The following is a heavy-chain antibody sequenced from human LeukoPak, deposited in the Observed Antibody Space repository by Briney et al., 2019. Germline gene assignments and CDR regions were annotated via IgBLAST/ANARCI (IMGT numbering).Heavy chain of an antibody. J-gene: IGHJ4*02. CDR3: ARASAETYYYGSGSDF. Sequence: GGSLRLSCAASGFTFSSYWMHWVRQAPGKGLVWVSLINSDGSSTSYADSVKGRFTISRDNAKNTLYLQMNSLRAEDTAVYYCARASAETYYYGSGSDFWGQGTLVTVSS. CDR2: INSDGSST. CDR1: GFTFSSYW. D-gene: IGHD3-10*01. V-gene: IGHV3-74*01.